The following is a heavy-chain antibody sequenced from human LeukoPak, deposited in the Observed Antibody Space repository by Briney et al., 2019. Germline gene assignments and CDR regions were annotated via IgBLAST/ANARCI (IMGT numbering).Heavy chain of an antibody. V-gene: IGHV3-43*01. CDR1: GFTFDRYT. CDR2: AGWAGGTT. D-gene: IGHD3-10*02. CDR3: AKELDTMFFDY. J-gene: IGHJ4*02. Sequence: GGSLRLSCATSGFTFDRYTIHWVRQAPGKGLEWVPLAGWAGGTTYYSDSVRGRFTISRDSGKNSVYLQVNSLTTDDTAFYFCAKELDTMFFDYWGQGALVTVSS.